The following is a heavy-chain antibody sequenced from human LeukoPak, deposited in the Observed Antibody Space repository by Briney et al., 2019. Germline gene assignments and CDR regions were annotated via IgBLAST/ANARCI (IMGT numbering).Heavy chain of an antibody. V-gene: IGHV1-18*01. CDR1: GYTFTSYG. CDR2: ISAYNGNT. J-gene: IGHJ6*03. CDR3: ARDRATVTTLHYYYYYYMDV. Sequence: ASVKVSCKASGYTFTSYGISWVRQAPGQGLEWMGWISAYNGNTNYAQKLQGRVTMTTDTSTSTAYMELRSLRSDDTAVYYCARDRATVTTLHYYYYYYMDVWGKGTTVTVSS. D-gene: IGHD4-17*01.